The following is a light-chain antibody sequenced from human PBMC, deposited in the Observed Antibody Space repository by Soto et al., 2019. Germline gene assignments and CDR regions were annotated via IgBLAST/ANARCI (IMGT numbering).Light chain of an antibody. V-gene: IGLV1-44*01. CDR3: AAWDDSLNGQRV. CDR2: SNN. Sequence: QPVLTQPPSASGTPGQRVTISCSGSSSNIGSNTVNWYQQLPGTAPKLLIYSNNQRPSGVPDRFSGSKSGTSASLAISGLQSEDEADYYCAAWDDSLNGQRVFGGGTNSPS. J-gene: IGLJ3*02. CDR1: SSNIGSNT.